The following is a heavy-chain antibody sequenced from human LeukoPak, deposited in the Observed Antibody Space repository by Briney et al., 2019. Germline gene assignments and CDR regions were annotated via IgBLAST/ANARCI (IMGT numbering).Heavy chain of an antibody. V-gene: IGHV1-18*01. CDR2: ISAYNGNT. D-gene: IGHD2-2*01. J-gene: IGHJ1*01. CDR1: GYTFTSYG. CDR3: ARDRYCSSTSCDAEYFQH. Sequence: ASVKVSCKASGYTFTSYGISWVRQAPGQGLEWMGWISAYNGNTNYAQKLQGRVTMTTDTSTSTAYMELRSLRSDDTAVYYCARDRYCSSTSCDAEYFQHWGQGTLVTVSS.